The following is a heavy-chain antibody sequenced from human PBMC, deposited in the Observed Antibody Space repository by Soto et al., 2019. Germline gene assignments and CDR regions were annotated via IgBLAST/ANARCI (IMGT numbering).Heavy chain of an antibody. V-gene: IGHV1-18*01. J-gene: IGHJ5*02. CDR1: GYTFINYG. Sequence: QLVQSGVEVKKPGASVRVSCKASGYTFINYGISWVRQAPGQGLEWVGCISGYDGRTNYAQRLQGRVTMTTDTSTNTAYMGLTSLTSADTAVYYCARDWEDSRHINCFNPWGQGTLVSVSS. CDR3: ARDWEDSRHINCFNP. D-gene: IGHD1-26*01. CDR2: ISGYDGRT.